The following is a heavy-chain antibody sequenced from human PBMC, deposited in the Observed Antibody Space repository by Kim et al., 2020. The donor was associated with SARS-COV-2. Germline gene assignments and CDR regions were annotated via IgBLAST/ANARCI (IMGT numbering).Heavy chain of an antibody. CDR2: IIPIFGTA. J-gene: IGHJ5*02. Sequence: SVKVSCKASGGTFSSYAISWVRQAPGQGLEWMGGIIPIFGTANYAQKFQGRVTITADESTSTAYMELSSLRSEDTAVYYCARALHIGYCSGGSCYLTWGQGTLVTVSS. D-gene: IGHD2-15*01. CDR3: ARALHIGYCSGGSCYLT. V-gene: IGHV1-69*13. CDR1: GGTFSSYA.